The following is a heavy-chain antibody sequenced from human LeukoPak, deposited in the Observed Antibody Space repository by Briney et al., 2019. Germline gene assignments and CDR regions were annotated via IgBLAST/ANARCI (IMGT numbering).Heavy chain of an antibody. V-gene: IGHV4-39*07. J-gene: IGHJ4*02. CDR3: ARQNRFWRSGNY. CDR1: GASINTNDFY. Sequence: SETLSLTCTVSGASINTNDFYWAWIRQPPGKGLEWLGTIHSFGQIYSNPSLKTRLSISVDMSKNEFSLRLNSVTAAETAVYFCARQNRFWRSGNYWGQGILVTVSS. D-gene: IGHD3-10*01. CDR2: IHSFGQI.